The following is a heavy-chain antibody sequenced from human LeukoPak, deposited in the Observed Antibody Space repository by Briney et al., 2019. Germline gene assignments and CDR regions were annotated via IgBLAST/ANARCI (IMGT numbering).Heavy chain of an antibody. V-gene: IGHV1-18*01. CDR1: GYTFASYG. CDR3: ARTPSYYGSGSYKSRKYWYFDL. CDR2: ISAYNGNT. J-gene: IGHJ2*01. Sequence: ASVKVSCKASGYTFASYGISWVRQAPGQGLEGMGWISAYNGNTNYAQKLQGRVTMTTDTSTSTAYMELRSLRSDDTAVYYCARTPSYYGSGSYKSRKYWYFDLWGRGTLVTVSS. D-gene: IGHD3-10*01.